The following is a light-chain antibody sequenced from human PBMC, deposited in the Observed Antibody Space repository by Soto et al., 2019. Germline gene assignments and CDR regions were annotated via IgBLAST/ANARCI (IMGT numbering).Light chain of an antibody. CDR1: QSVSSSY. CDR2: GAS. V-gene: IGKV3-20*01. CDR3: QQYGISPWT. Sequence: EIVLTQSPGTLSLSPGERATLSCRASQSVSSSYLAWYQQKPGQAPRLLIYGASSRATGIPDRFSGSGSGTDFTLTISRLVPVCLALFYCQQYGISPWTFGQGTKVEIK. J-gene: IGKJ1*01.